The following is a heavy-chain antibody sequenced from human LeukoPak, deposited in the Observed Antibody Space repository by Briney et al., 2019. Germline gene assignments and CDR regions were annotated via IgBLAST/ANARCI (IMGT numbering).Heavy chain of an antibody. CDR1: GGSISSYY. D-gene: IGHD3-22*01. Sequence: SETLSLTCTVSGGSISSYYWSWIRQPPGKGLEWIGYIYYSGSTNYNPSLKSRVTISVDTSKNQFSLKLSSVTAADTAVYYCARPNYYDSSGYSRDADGFDYWGQGTPVTVSS. CDR3: ARPNYYDSSGYSRDADGFDY. V-gene: IGHV4-59*08. CDR2: IYYSGST. J-gene: IGHJ4*02.